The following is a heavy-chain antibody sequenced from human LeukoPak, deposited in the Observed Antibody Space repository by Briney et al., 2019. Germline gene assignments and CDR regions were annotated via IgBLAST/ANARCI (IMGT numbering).Heavy chain of an antibody. J-gene: IGHJ4*02. V-gene: IGHV4-59*01. CDR3: ARGQYSGSCFDN. Sequence: PETLSLTCTVSGGSISNYLWSWIRQPPGKGLEWIGYIYYSGSTNYNPSLKSRVTILVDTSKNQFSLKVSSVTTADTAVYYCARGQYSGSCFDNWGQGSLVTVSS. CDR2: IYYSGST. CDR1: GGSISNYL. D-gene: IGHD1-26*01.